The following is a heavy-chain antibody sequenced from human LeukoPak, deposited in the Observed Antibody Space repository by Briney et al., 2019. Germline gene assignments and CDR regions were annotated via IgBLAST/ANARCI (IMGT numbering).Heavy chain of an antibody. V-gene: IGHV3-30-3*01. CDR2: ISYDGSNK. J-gene: IGHJ6*02. CDR1: GFTFSSYA. D-gene: IGHD2-21*02. CDR3: ARGRDPGFYYGMDV. Sequence: GGSLRLSCAASGFTFSSYAMHWVRQAPGKGLEWVAVISYDGSNKYYADSVKGRFTISRDNSKNTLYLQMNSLRAEDTAVYYCARGRDPGFYYGMDVWGQGTTVTVSS.